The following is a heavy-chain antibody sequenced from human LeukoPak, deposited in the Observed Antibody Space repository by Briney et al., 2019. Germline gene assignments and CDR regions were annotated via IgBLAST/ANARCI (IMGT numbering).Heavy chain of an antibody. V-gene: IGHV3-33*01. J-gene: IGHJ4*02. CDR2: IWYDGSNK. D-gene: IGHD6-13*01. Sequence: PGGSLRLSCAASRFTFSSYGMHWVPQAAGKGLEWVAVIWYDGSNKYYADSVKGRFTISRDNSKNTLYLQMNSLRAEDTAVYYCAREDRGYSSSFIDYWGQGTLVTVSS. CDR3: AREDRGYSSSFIDY. CDR1: RFTFSSYG.